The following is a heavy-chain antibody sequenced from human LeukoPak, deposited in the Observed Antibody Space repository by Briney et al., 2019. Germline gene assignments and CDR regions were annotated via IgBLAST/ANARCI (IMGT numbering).Heavy chain of an antibody. CDR2: IWYDGSNE. J-gene: IGHJ6*03. CDR3: ARDYCSGGSCYSFSYYYYMDV. D-gene: IGHD2-15*01. V-gene: IGHV3-33*08. CDR1: GFTFSSYS. Sequence: QSGGSLRLSCAASGFTFSSYSMHWVRKAPGKGLDWVTVIWYDGSNEYYADSVRGRFTISRENSKNTLYLQMNRLSPEDTAVYYCARDYCSGGSCYSFSYYYYMDVWGKGTTVTVSS.